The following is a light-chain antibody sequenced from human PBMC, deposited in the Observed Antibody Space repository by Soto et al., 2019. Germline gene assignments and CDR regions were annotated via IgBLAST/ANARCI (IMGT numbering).Light chain of an antibody. V-gene: IGKV1-8*01. J-gene: IGKJ5*01. CDR3: QQYYSYPPIT. CDR2: AAS. CDR1: QGISSY. Sequence: AIRMTQSPSSFSASTGDRVTITCRANQGISSYIAWYQQKPGKAPKLLIYAASTLQSGVPSRFSGSGSGTDFTLTISCLQSEDFATYYCQQYYSYPPITFGQGTRLEIK.